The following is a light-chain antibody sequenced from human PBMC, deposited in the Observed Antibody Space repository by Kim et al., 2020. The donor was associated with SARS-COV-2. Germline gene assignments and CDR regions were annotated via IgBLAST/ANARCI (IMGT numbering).Light chain of an antibody. Sequence: QSVLTQPPSVSAAPGQKVTISCSGSSSNIGNNYVSWYQQLPGTAPKLLIYDNNKRPSGIPDRFSGSKSGTSATLGITGLQTGDEADYYCGTWDSSLSAARWVFGGGTQLTVL. J-gene: IGLJ3*02. V-gene: IGLV1-51*01. CDR1: SSNIGNNY. CDR2: DNN. CDR3: GTWDSSLSAARWV.